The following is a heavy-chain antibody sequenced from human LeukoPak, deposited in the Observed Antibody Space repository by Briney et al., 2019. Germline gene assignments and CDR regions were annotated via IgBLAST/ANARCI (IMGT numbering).Heavy chain of an antibody. CDR2: IFGGGGT. CDR1: GFTVSSTY. CDR3: ATTNTYYYDSSVSGAFDI. D-gene: IGHD3-22*01. J-gene: IGHJ3*02. Sequence: GGSLRLSCAASGFTVSSTYMNWVRQAPGKGLEWVSVIFGGGGTYYADSVKGRFTISRDNSKNTLYLQMNSLRAEDTAVYYCATTNTYYYDSSVSGAFDIWGQGTMVTVSS. V-gene: IGHV3-66*01.